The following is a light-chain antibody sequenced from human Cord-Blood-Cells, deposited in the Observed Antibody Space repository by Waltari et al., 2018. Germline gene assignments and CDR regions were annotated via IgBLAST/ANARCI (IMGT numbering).Light chain of an antibody. J-gene: IGKJ2*01. V-gene: IGKV3-15*01. Sequence: EIVLTQSPATLSVSPGERATLSCRASQSVSSNLAWYQQKPGQAPRLLIYGASTRATGIPARFSGSGSGTEFTLTISSLQYEDFAVYDCQQYNNWPYTVGQGTKLEIK. CDR2: GAS. CDR3: QQYNNWPYT. CDR1: QSVSSN.